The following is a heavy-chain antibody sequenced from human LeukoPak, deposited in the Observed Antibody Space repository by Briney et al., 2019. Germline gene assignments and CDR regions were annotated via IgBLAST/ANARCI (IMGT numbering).Heavy chain of an antibody. CDR1: GYTFTGYY. J-gene: IGHJ5*02. Sequence: ASVKVSCKSSGYTFTGYYMHWVRQAPGQGLEWMGWINPNSGGTNYAQKFQGRVTMTRDTSISTAYMELSRLRSDDTAVYYCARGDPVADPTWIWFDPWGQGTLVTVSS. CDR2: INPNSGGT. D-gene: IGHD6-19*01. V-gene: IGHV1-2*02. CDR3: ARGDPVADPTWIWFDP.